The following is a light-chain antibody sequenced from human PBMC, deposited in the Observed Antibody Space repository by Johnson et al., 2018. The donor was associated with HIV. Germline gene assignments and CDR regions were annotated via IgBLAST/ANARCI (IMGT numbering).Light chain of an antibody. J-gene: IGLJ1*01. Sequence: QSVLTQPPSVSAAPGQKVTISCSGSSSNIGNNYVSWYQQLPGTAPKLLIYDNNKRPSGIPDRFSGSKSGTSATLGITGLQTGDEADYYCGTWDSSLSLFVFGTGTNVTVL. CDR2: DNN. CDR1: SSNIGNNY. CDR3: GTWDSSLSLFV. V-gene: IGLV1-51*01.